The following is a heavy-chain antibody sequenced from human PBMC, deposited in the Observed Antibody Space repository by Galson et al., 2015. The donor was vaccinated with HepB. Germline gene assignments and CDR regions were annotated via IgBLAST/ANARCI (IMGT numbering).Heavy chain of an antibody. Sequence: SLRLSCATSGLTFVRYTMNWVRQAPGAGLGWVSGVGGSGGSTYYAGSVRGRVTIFRGKSNKTPHLQKYSLRDEDTAIYYFGKSRPRERTTITPPYWYFDLWGRGTLVAVSS. V-gene: IGHV3-23*01. J-gene: IGHJ2*01. D-gene: IGHD3-9*01. CDR3: GKSRPRERTTITPPYWYFDL. CDR1: GLTFVRYT. CDR2: VGGSGGST.